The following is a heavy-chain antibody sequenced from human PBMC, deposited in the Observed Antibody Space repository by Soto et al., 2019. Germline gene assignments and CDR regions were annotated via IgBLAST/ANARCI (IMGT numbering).Heavy chain of an antibody. Sequence: QITLKESGPTLVNPTQTLTLTCTFSGFSLSTSGVGVGWIRQPRGKALEWLALIYWDDDKRYSPSLKSRLTITKDTSKNQVVLTMTNMDPVDTATYYCAHRRSMVRGVIGYDAFDIWGQGTMVTVSS. CDR2: IYWDDDK. CDR3: AHRRSMVRGVIGYDAFDI. V-gene: IGHV2-5*02. J-gene: IGHJ3*02. D-gene: IGHD3-10*01. CDR1: GFSLSTSGVG.